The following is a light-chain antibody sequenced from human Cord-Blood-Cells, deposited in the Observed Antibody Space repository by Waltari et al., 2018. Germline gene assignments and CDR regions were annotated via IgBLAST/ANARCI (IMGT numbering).Light chain of an antibody. V-gene: IGKV1-39*01. CDR1: QSISSY. CDR3: QQSYSTPWT. CDR2: AAS. J-gene: IGKJ1*01. Sequence: DIQMTQSPSYLSASVVDRVTVTCRASQSISSYLNWYQQKPGKAPKLLIYAASSLQSGVPSRFSGSGSGTDFTLTISSLQPEDFATYYCQQSYSTPWTFGQGTKVEIK.